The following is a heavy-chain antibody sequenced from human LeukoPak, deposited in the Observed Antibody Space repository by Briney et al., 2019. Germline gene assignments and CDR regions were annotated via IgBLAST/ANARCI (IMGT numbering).Heavy chain of an antibody. D-gene: IGHD6-13*01. V-gene: IGHV3-21*01. CDR2: ISSSSSSYI. Sequence: GGSLRLSCEASGFTFSSYSMNWVRQAPGKGLEWVSSISSSSSSYIYYADSVKGRFTISRDNAKNSLYLQMNSLRAEDTAVYYCARDRFHSSSWYSSENYFDYWGQGTLVTVSS. CDR3: ARDRFHSSSWYSSENYFDY. CDR1: GFTFSSYS. J-gene: IGHJ4*02.